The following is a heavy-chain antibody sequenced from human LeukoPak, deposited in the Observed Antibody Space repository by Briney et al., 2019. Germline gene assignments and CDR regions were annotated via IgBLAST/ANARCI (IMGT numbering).Heavy chain of an antibody. D-gene: IGHD5-12*01. J-gene: IGHJ3*02. V-gene: IGHV3-15*01. Sequence: GGSLRLSCAACGFTFSNAWMSWVRQAPGKGREWVGRIKSKTDGGTTDYAAPVKGRVTISRDDSKNTLYLQMNSLKTEDTAVYYCTTDSGYDDAFDIWGQGTMVTVSS. CDR3: TTDSGYDDAFDI. CDR2: IKSKTDGGTT. CDR1: GFTFSNAW.